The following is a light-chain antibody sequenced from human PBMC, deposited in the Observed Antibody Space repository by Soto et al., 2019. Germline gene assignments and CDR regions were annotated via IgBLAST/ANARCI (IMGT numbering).Light chain of an antibody. CDR1: RDIRKY. CDR2: EAS. V-gene: IGKV1-33*01. CDR3: QQYIDVTRT. J-gene: IGKJ1*01. Sequence: DIQMTQSPSSLSASVGDRVTISCQTSRDIRKYLNWYQQKPGKPPQLLIFEASNLETGVPSRFSGRGSGTNLTLTISSLQPEDFATYYCQQYIDVTRTFGQGTKVDI.